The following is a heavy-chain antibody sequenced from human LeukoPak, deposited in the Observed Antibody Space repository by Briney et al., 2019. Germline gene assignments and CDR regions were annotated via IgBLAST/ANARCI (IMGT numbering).Heavy chain of an antibody. V-gene: IGHV4-61*02. D-gene: IGHD4-11*01. J-gene: IGHJ4*02. CDR3: ARDGYSNFDY. CDR1: GGSIGSGSYY. CDR2: IYTSGST. Sequence: PSETLSLTCTVSGGSIGSGSYYWSWIRQPAGKGLEWIGRIYTSGSTNYNPSLKSRVTISVDTSKNQFSLKLSSVTAADTAVYYCARDGYSNFDYWGQGTLVTVSS.